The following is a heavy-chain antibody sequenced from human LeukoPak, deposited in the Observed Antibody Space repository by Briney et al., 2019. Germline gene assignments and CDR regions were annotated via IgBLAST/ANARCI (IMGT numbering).Heavy chain of an antibody. Sequence: SETLSLTCTVSGYSISSGYYWGWIRQPPGKGLEWVANVYRDGNTYYSPSLESRVTISVDTSKNQFSLRLSSVTAADTAVYYCARSAALRGFYYYMDVWGKGATVTVSS. J-gene: IGHJ6*03. CDR2: VYRDGNT. CDR1: GYSISSGYY. V-gene: IGHV4-38-2*02. D-gene: IGHD6-13*01. CDR3: ARSAALRGFYYYMDV.